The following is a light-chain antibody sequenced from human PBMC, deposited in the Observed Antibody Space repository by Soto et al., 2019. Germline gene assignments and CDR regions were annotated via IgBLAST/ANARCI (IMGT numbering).Light chain of an antibody. CDR3: CSYAGSNFVV. V-gene: IGLV2-23*01. CDR2: EGN. Sequence: QAVVTQPASVSGSPGQSITISCTGTSSDVGSYSLVSWYQQHPGKAPKLMISEGNKRPSGVSNRFSGSKSGNTASLTISGLQAEDEADYYCCSYAGSNFVVFGGGTKLTVL. J-gene: IGLJ2*01. CDR1: SSDVGSYSL.